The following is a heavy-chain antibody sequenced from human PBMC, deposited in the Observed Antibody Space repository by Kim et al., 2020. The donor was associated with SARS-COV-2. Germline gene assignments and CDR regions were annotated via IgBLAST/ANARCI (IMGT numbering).Heavy chain of an antibody. J-gene: IGHJ4*02. CDR3: TRRSADFDY. Sequence: GGSLRLSCAASGFTFSGSAMHWVRQASGKGLEWVGRIRSKANSYATAYAASVKGRFTISRDDSKNTAYLQMNSLKTEDTAVYYCTRRSADFDYWGQGTLVTVSS. V-gene: IGHV3-73*01. CDR1: GFTFSGSA. CDR2: IRSKANSYAT.